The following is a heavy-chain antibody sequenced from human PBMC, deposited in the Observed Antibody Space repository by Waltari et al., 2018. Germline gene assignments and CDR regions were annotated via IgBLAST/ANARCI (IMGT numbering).Heavy chain of an antibody. J-gene: IGHJ4*02. D-gene: IGHD2-15*01. CDR1: GDSMSSTHL. V-gene: IGHV4-4*02. CDR2: VNTSGKT. Sequence: QLQLQQSGPGLVRPSGTLSLTCEVSGDSMSSTHLWNWVRQSPGKGLEWIGKVNTSGKTNYNPSFAGRVTVSVDTSTNQFSLKLTSATAADTAVYYCGRDRGRGLYLDSWGQGTLVTVSP. CDR3: GRDRGRGLYLDS.